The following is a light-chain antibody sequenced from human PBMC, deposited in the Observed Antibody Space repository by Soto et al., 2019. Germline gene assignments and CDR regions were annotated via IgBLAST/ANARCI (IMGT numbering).Light chain of an antibody. CDR3: QQYNNWPPIT. V-gene: IGKV3D-15*01. CDR2: GAS. J-gene: IGKJ5*01. Sequence: ETVMTQSPATLSVSPGERATLSCRASQSVSSKLAWYQQKPGQAPRLLIYGASTRATGIPARFSGSGSGTEFTLSISSLQSEDSAVYYCQQYNNWPPITFGQGTRLEI. CDR1: QSVSSK.